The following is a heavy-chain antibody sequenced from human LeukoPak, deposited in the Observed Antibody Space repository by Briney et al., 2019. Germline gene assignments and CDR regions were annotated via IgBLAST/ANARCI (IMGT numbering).Heavy chain of an antibody. CDR2: IYYSGST. V-gene: IGHV4-39*01. Sequence: SETLSLTCTVSGGSISSSSYYWGWIRQPPGKGLEWIGSIYYSGSTYYNPSLKSRVTISVDTSKNQFSLKLSSVTAADTAVYYCARLERPLKGYATIFGVVPSGYYMDVWGKGTTVTVSS. D-gene: IGHD3-3*01. CDR3: ARLERPLKGYATIFGVVPSGYYMDV. J-gene: IGHJ6*03. CDR1: GGSISSSSYY.